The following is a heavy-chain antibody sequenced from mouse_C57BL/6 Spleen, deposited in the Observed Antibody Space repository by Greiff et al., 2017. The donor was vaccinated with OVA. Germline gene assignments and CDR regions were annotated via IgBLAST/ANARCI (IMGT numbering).Heavy chain of an antibody. J-gene: IGHJ2*01. CDR1: GFNIKDYY. CDR3: ASITTVPYYFDY. CDR2: IDPEDGDT. D-gene: IGHD1-1*01. Sequence: EVKVEESGAELVKPGASVKLSCTASGFNIKDYYMHWVKQRTEQGLEWIGRIDPEDGDTKYDPKFPGKATITADKSSNTAYLQLRSLTSEDTAVYFCASITTVPYYFDYWGQGTTLTVSS. V-gene: IGHV14-2*01.